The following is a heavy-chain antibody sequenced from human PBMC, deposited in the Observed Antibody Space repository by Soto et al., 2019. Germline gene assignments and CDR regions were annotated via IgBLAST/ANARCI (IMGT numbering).Heavy chain of an antibody. CDR3: ARDLAPMITFGGVIIDY. Sequence: GASVKVSCKASGYTFTGYYMHWVRQAPGQGLEWMGWINPNSGGTNYAQKLQGRVTMTTDTSTSTAYMELRSLRSDDTAVYYCARDLAPMITFGGVIIDYWGQGTLVTVSS. CDR1: GYTFTGYY. V-gene: IGHV1-2*02. J-gene: IGHJ4*02. CDR2: INPNSGGT. D-gene: IGHD3-16*01.